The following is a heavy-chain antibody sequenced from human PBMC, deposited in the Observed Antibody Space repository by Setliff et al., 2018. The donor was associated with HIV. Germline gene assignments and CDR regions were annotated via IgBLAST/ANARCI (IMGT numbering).Heavy chain of an antibody. J-gene: IGHJ6*03. Sequence: SETLSLTCTVSGGSISSHYWTRIRQPPGRGLEWIGYIDYSGSTNQNPSLKSRVTMSVDTSKNQFSLRLSSVTAADTATYYCARAFFFDTSGYRSYYHYMDVWVKGTTVTVSS. CDR1: GGSISSHY. V-gene: IGHV4-59*11. D-gene: IGHD3-22*01. CDR2: IDYSGST. CDR3: ARAFFFDTSGYRSYYHYMDV.